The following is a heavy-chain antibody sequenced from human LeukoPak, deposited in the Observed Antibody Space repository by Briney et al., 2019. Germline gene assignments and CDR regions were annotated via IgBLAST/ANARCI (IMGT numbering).Heavy chain of an antibody. D-gene: IGHD3-9*01. J-gene: IGHJ4*02. CDR3: ARGSRPVYNLLTGKRYFDY. Sequence: ASVKVSCKASGYTFTSYAMHWVRQAPGQRLEWMGWINAGNGNTKYSQEFQGRVTITRDTSASTVYMELSSLRSEDTAVYYCARGSRPVYNLLTGKRYFDYWGQGTLLTVSS. CDR2: INAGNGNT. V-gene: IGHV1-3*03. CDR1: GYTFTSYA.